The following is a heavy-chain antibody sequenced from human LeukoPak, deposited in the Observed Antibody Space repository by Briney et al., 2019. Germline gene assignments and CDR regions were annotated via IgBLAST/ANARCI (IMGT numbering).Heavy chain of an antibody. Sequence: SETLSLTCTVSGGSISSYYWSWIRQPPGKGLEWIGDSYYSGSTNYNPSLKSRVTISVDTSKNQFSLKLSSVTAADTAVYYCARDRRTAAGPTEYYYYYYYMDVWGKGTTVTVSS. CDR1: GGSISSYY. D-gene: IGHD6-13*01. J-gene: IGHJ6*03. CDR3: ARDRRTAAGPTEYYYYYYYMDV. CDR2: SYYSGST. V-gene: IGHV4-59*01.